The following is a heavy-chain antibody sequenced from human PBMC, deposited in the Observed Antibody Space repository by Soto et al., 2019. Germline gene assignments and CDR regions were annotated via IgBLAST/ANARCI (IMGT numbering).Heavy chain of an antibody. CDR2: IYYSGST. Sequence: QLQLQESGPGLVKPSETLSLTCTVSGGSISSSSYYWGWIRQPPGNGLEWIGSIYYSGSTYYNPSLKSRVTISVDTSKNQFSLKLSSVTAADTAVYYCARFSKTMTFDYWGQGTLVTVSS. D-gene: IGHD3-22*01. V-gene: IGHV4-39*01. CDR1: GGSISSSSYY. CDR3: ARFSKTMTFDY. J-gene: IGHJ4*02.